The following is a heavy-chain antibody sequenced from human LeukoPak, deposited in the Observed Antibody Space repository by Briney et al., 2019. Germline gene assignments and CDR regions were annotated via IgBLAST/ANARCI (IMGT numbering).Heavy chain of an antibody. D-gene: IGHD6-19*01. J-gene: IGHJ6*03. CDR3: ARDSPRDSSGWYPPYYYYYYMDV. CDR2: IYTSGST. Sequence: SETLSLTCTVSGGSISSGNYYWRWIRQPAGKGLEWIGRIYTSGSTNYNPSLKSRVTISVDTSKNQFSLKLSSVTAADTAVYYCARDSPRDSSGWYPPYYYYYYMDVWGKGTTVTVSS. V-gene: IGHV4-61*02. CDR1: GGSISSGNYY.